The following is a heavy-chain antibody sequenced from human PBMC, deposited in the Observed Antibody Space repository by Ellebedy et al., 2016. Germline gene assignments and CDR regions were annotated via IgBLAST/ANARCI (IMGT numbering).Heavy chain of an antibody. Sequence: GGSLRLSXAASGFTFSNYWMNWVRQAPGKGLEWVANIKQDGSEKYYVDSVKGRFTISRDNSKNTLYLQMNSLRAGDTAVYYCARALPEYSSGWYIGPGAFDIWGQGTVVTVSS. D-gene: IGHD6-19*01. CDR2: IKQDGSEK. J-gene: IGHJ3*02. CDR3: ARALPEYSSGWYIGPGAFDI. CDR1: GFTFSNYW. V-gene: IGHV3-7*01.